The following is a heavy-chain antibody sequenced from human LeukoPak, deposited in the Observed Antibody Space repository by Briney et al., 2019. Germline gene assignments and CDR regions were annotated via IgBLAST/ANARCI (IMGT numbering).Heavy chain of an antibody. CDR2: ISGDGSGT. J-gene: IGHJ4*02. CDR3: AVSSLPYGFEY. V-gene: IGHV3-74*01. Sequence: GGSLRLSCAASGITLRNFWMHWVRQAPGKGLVWVSQISGDGSGTTYADSVKGRFTTSRDNAKNTVFLQMNSLRVDDTAVYYYAVSSLPYGFEYWGQESLVTVSS. D-gene: IGHD3-10*01. CDR1: GITLRNFW.